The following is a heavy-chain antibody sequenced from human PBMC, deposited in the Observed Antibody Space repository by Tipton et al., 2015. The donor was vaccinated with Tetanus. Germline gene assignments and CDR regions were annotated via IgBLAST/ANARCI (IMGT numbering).Heavy chain of an antibody. CDR3: ARDQGGGRVVRLNWFDP. V-gene: IGHV4-31*03. CDR1: GASFSSGGYF. J-gene: IGHJ5*02. Sequence: TLSLTCTVSGASFSSGGYFWNWIRQHPEKGLEWIGYIYYSGSTYYNPSLKSRITMSVDTSKNQFSLKLSSVTAADTAVYYCARDQGGGRVVRLNWFDPWGQGTLVTVSS. D-gene: IGHD6-6*01. CDR2: IYYSGST.